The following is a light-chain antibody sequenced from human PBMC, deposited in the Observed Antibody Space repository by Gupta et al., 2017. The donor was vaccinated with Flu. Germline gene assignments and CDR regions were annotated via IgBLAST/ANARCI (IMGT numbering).Light chain of an antibody. CDR3: RQQNHCPFT. CDR1: HRRGESDGNKY. J-gene: IGKJ3*01. CDR2: KDS. Sequence: VTLGKPASISCRTSHRRGESDGNKYLDWFQQKPGQAPRRLMYKDSNRDYGVPDRFSGSGWGTDFTLKISSGEAEDVGVYYCRQQNHCPFTFGHGTXVDIK. V-gene: IGKV2-30*01.